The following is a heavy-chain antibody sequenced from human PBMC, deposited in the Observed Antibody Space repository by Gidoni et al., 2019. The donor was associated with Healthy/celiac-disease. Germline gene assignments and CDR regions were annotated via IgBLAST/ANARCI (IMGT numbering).Heavy chain of an antibody. CDR2: IIPIFGTA. V-gene: IGHV1-69*01. J-gene: IGHJ6*03. Sequence: QVQLVQSGAEVKKPGSSVKVSCKASGGTFSSYAISWVRQAPGQGLEWMGGIIPIFGTANYAQKFQGRVTITADESTSTAYMELSSLRSEDTAVYYCASRGYYDILTGISREADVPYYYYMDVWGKGTTVTVSS. D-gene: IGHD3-9*01. CDR1: GGTFSSYA. CDR3: ASRGYYDILTGISREADVPYYYYMDV.